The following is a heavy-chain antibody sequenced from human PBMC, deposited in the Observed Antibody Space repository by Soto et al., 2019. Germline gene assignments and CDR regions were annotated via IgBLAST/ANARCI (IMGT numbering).Heavy chain of an antibody. J-gene: IGHJ4*02. D-gene: IGHD2-15*01. CDR3: ARGQEGVVATH. Sequence: QVQLQQWGAGLLKPSETLSLTCAVNGGSFTGYYWSWVRQPPGKGLEWIGEIKDGGITNYSPSLRSRVTISADTSKRQLSLKVYSVAAADTAVDYCARGQEGVVATHWDQGSLVTVSS. V-gene: IGHV4-34*01. CDR2: IKDGGIT. CDR1: GGSFTGYY.